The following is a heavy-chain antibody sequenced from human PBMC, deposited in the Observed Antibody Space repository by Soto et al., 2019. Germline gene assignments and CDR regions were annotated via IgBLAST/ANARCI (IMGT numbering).Heavy chain of an antibody. J-gene: IGHJ4*02. CDR3: AKGWGDY. CDR2: ISSSGGST. CDR1: GFTFSSYT. Sequence: EVPLLASGGGLVQPGGSLRLSCAASGFTFSSYTMSWVRQGPGKGLEWVSGISSSGGSTVYADSVKGRFTISRDNFKNTLYLQMNSLRAEDTAVYYCAKGWGDYWGQGTPVTVSS. D-gene: IGHD7-27*01. V-gene: IGHV3-23*01.